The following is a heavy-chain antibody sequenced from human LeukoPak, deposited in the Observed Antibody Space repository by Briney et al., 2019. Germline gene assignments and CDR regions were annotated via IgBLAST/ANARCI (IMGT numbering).Heavy chain of an antibody. D-gene: IGHD3-10*01. CDR1: GYTFTSYD. CDR2: MNPNSGNT. V-gene: IGHV1-8*01. CDR3: ARPGRKSMGSRLLWFGEPLKNYGMDV. Sequence: ASVKVSCKASGYTFTSYDINWVRQATGQGLEWMGWMNPNSGNTGYAQKFQGRVTMTRNTSISTAYMELSSLRSEDTAVYYCARPGRKSMGSRLLWFGEPLKNYGMDVWGQGTTVTVSS. J-gene: IGHJ6*02.